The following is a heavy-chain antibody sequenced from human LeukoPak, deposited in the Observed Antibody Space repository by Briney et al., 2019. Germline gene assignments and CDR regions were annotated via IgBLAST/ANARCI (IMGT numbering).Heavy chain of an antibody. Sequence: ASVKVSCKASGYTFTSYYMHWVRQAPGQGLEWMGIINPSGGSTTYAQKFQGRVTMPRDTPTSTVYMELSSLRSEDAAVYYCARGYYDIAPWGQGTLVTVSS. D-gene: IGHD3-9*01. CDR1: GYTFTSYY. CDR2: INPSGGST. CDR3: ARGYYDIAP. V-gene: IGHV1-46*01. J-gene: IGHJ5*02.